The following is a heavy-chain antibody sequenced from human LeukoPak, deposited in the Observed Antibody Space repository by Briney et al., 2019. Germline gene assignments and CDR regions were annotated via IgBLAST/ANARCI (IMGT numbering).Heavy chain of an antibody. Sequence: PSETLSLTCTVSSASISNSYWTWLRQPPGKGLEFIGYIYYTGSTNYNPSLESRVTISLDTSKNQFSLRLISVTPADTAMYYCASLTSSYGSGSNFFDYWGQGTLVTVSS. D-gene: IGHD3-10*01. CDR3: ASLTSSYGSGSNFFDY. CDR2: IYYTGST. V-gene: IGHV4-59*01. CDR1: SASISNSY. J-gene: IGHJ4*02.